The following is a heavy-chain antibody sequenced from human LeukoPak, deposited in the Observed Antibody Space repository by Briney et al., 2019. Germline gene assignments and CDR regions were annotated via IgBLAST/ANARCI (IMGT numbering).Heavy chain of an antibody. Sequence: GESLKISCKGSGYSFTSYWIGWVRQMPGKGLEWMGIIYPGDSDTRYSPSFQGQVTISADKSISTAYPQWSSLKASDTAMYYCARGSWKSYYYDSSGYYYDWFDPWGQGTLVTVSS. J-gene: IGHJ5*02. CDR1: GYSFTSYW. CDR3: ARGSWKSYYYDSSGYYYDWFDP. D-gene: IGHD3-22*01. CDR2: IYPGDSDT. V-gene: IGHV5-51*01.